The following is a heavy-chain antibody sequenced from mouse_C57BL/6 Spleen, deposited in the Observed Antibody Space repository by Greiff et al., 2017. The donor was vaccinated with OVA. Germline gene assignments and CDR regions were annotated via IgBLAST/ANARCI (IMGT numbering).Heavy chain of an antibody. CDR3: ARDGSSWFAY. D-gene: IGHD1-1*01. CDR2: IYPGDGDT. Sequence: VQLHQSGPELVKPGASVKISCKASGYAFSSSWMNWVKQRPGTGLEWIGRIYPGDGDTNYNGKFKGKATLTADKSSSTAYMQLSSLTAEDSAVYFCARDGSSWFAYWGQGTLVTVSA. V-gene: IGHV1-82*01. CDR1: GYAFSSSW. J-gene: IGHJ3*01.